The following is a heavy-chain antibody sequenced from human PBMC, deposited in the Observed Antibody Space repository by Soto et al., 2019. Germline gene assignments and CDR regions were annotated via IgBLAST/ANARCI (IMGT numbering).Heavy chain of an antibody. CDR2: IIPIFGTA. D-gene: IGHD6-13*01. J-gene: IGHJ6*02. CDR1: GGTFSSYA. V-gene: IGHV1-69*06. Sequence: QVQLVQSGAEVKKPGSSVKVSCKASGGTFSSYAISWVRQAPGQGLEWMGGIIPIFGTANYAQKFQGRVTITADKSTSTAYMELSSLRSEDTAVYYCARGIAAAGMPTDYYYYGMDVWSQGTTVTVSS. CDR3: ARGIAAAGMPTDYYYYGMDV.